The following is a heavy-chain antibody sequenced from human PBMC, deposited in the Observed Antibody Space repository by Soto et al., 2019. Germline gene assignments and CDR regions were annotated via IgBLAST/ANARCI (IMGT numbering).Heavy chain of an antibody. CDR1: GFTFDDYA. D-gene: IGHD4-17*01. V-gene: IGHV3-9*01. CDR3: AKDLAGPYGDPAFDI. Sequence: EVQLVESGGGLVQPGRSLRLSCAASGFTFDDYAMHWVRQAPGKGLEWVSGISWNSGGIGYADSVKGRFTISRDNAKNSLYLQMNSLRAEDTALYYCAKDLAGPYGDPAFDIWGQGTMVTVSS. CDR2: ISWNSGGI. J-gene: IGHJ3*02.